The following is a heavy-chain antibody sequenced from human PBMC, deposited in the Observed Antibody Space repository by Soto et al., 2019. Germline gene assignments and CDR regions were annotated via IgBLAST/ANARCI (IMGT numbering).Heavy chain of an antibody. V-gene: IGHV1-69*01. CDR1: GGTFTNYA. J-gene: IGHJ4*02. CDR2: ITPMFGRP. D-gene: IGHD1-1*01. Sequence: QAQLVQSGAEVRKPGSSVKVSCKASGGTFTNYAINWVRQAPGQGLEWMGDITPMFGRPNYAQKFQGRITIPADDSTSKTYMELSSLRSEDPAVYFWAREVTVHTTVFEHRGQGTLVTVSS. CDR3: AREVTVHTTVFEH.